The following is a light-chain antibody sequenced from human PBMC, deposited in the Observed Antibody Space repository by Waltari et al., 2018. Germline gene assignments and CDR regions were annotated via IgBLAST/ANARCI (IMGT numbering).Light chain of an antibody. J-gene: IGLJ2*01. V-gene: IGLV3-1*01. CDR2: EDN. CDR1: EFASNY. Sequence: SYELTQPPSVSVSPGHTASIPCSGYEFASNYALWYQQKTVQSPVLVIYEDNRRPSGIPDRFSGSNSGNTATLTISGTQAMDEADYYCQAWDSSTAWVFGGGTKLTVL. CDR3: QAWDSSTAWV.